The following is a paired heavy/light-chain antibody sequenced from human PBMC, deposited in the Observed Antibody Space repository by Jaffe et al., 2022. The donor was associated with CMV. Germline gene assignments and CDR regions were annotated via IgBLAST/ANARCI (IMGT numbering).Light chain of an antibody. CDR3: QQYYTYPWT. CDR1: QGISNY. CDR2: AAS. J-gene: IGKJ1*01. Sequence: DIQMTQSPSSLSASVGDRVTITCRASQGISNYLVWFQQKPGKAPKSLIYAASILQSGVPSNFSGSGSGTDFSLTISTLQPDDFASYYCQQYYTYPWTFGQGTKVEVK. V-gene: IGKV1-16*02.
Heavy chain of an antibody. J-gene: IGHJ6*03. CDR3: ARVPGYSSSGGSHYYYYMDV. D-gene: IGHD6-13*01. V-gene: IGHV4-59*08. Sequence: QVQLQESGPGLVKPSETLSLTCTVSGGSISLYYWSWVRQPPGKGLEWIGCIVNSGSTNYNPSLKSRVTISVDTSKNQLSLKLTSVTAADTAVYYCARVPGYSSSGGSHYYYYMDVWGKGTTVTVSS. CDR1: GGSISLYY. CDR2: IVNSGST.